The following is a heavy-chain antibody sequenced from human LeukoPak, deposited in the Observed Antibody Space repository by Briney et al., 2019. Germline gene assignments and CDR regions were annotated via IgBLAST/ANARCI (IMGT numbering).Heavy chain of an antibody. CDR1: GFTFSSYA. D-gene: IGHD3-22*01. CDR2: ISGSGGST. V-gene: IGHV3-23*01. Sequence: VGSLRLSCAASGFTFSSYAMSWVRQAPGKGLEWVSAISGSGGSTYYADSVKGRFTISRDNSKNTLYLQMNSLRAEDTAVYYCAEVYDSSGYYSFFDYWGQETRDTVSS. CDR3: AEVYDSSGYYSFFDY. J-gene: IGHJ4*02.